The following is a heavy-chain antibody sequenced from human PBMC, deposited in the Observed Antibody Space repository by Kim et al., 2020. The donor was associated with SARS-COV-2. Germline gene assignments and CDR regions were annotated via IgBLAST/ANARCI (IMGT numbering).Heavy chain of an antibody. CDR3: ARQDIVVVPAAIGFDP. Sequence: SETLSLTCTVSGGSISSSSYYWGWIRQPPGKGLVGIGSIYDSGSTYQNPSLQIRVTISVDTSKNQFSLKLSSVTAADTAVYYCARQDIVVVPAAIGFDPWGQGTLVTVSS. J-gene: IGHJ5*02. CDR2: IYDSGST. D-gene: IGHD2-2*01. CDR1: GGSISSSSYY. V-gene: IGHV4-39*01.